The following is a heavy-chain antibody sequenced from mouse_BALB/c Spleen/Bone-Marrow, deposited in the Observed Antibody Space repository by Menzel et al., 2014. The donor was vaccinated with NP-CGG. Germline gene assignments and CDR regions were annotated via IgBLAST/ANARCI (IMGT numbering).Heavy chain of an antibody. Sequence: VHVKQSGAELVKPGASVKLSCTASGFNIKDTYMHWVKQRPEQGLEWIGRIDPGNGNTKYDPKFQGKASITADTSSNTAYLQLSSLTSEDTAVYYCASYVYGYYFDYWGQGTTLTVSS. V-gene: IGHV14-3*02. CDR1: GFNIKDTY. D-gene: IGHD2-2*01. CDR3: ASYVYGYYFDY. CDR2: IDPGNGNT. J-gene: IGHJ2*01.